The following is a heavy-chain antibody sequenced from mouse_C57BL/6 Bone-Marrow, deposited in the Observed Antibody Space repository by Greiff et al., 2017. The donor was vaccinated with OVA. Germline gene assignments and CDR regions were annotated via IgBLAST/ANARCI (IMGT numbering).Heavy chain of an antibody. CDR3: ARQGYYYGSSYDYAMDY. V-gene: IGHV5-6*01. CDR2: ISSGGSYT. Sequence: EVKLQESGGDLVKPGGSLKLSCAASGFTFSSYGMSWVRQTPDKRLEWVANISSGGSYTYYPDSVKGRFTISRDNAKNTLYLQMSSLKSEDTAMYYCARQGYYYGSSYDYAMDYWGQGTSVTVSS. CDR1: GFTFSSYG. D-gene: IGHD1-1*01. J-gene: IGHJ4*01.